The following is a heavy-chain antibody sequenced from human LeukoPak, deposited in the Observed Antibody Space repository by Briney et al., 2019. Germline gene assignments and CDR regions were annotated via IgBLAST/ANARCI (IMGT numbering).Heavy chain of an antibody. CDR1: GFTFRDYA. V-gene: IGHV3-9*01. CDR2: ISWDSSSV. J-gene: IGHJ4*02. Sequence: PGGSLRLSCAASGFTFRDYAMSWVRQAPGKGLEWVSGISWDSSSVAYADSVKGRFTISRDNAKNSLYLQMNSLRAEDTAVYYCASAPFDYWGQGTLVTVSS. CDR3: ASAPFDY. D-gene: IGHD4/OR15-4a*01.